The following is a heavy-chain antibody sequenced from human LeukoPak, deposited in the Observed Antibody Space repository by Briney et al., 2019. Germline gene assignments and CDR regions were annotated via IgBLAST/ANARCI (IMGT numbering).Heavy chain of an antibody. J-gene: IGHJ5*02. CDR3: ARAHYDFWSGYYTGWFDP. CDR2: IYYSGST. CDR1: GGSISSSSYY. V-gene: IGHV4-39*01. Sequence: SETLSLTCTVSGGSISSSSYYWGWIRQPPGKGLEWIGSIYYSGSTYYNPSLKSRVTISVDTSKNQFSLKLSSVTAADTAVYYCARAHYDFWSGYYTGWFDPWGQGTLVTVSS. D-gene: IGHD3-3*01.